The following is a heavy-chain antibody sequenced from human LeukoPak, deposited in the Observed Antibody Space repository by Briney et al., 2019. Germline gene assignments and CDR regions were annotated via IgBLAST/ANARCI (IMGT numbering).Heavy chain of an antibody. V-gene: IGHV4-39*07. CDR1: GGSISSSSYY. Sequence: SETLSLTCTVSGGSISSSSYYWGWIRQPPGKGLEWIGSIYYSGSTYYNPSLKSRVTISVDTSKNQFSLKLSSVTAADTAVYYCARGGIEYYFDYWGQGTLVTVSS. J-gene: IGHJ4*02. D-gene: IGHD1-26*01. CDR3: ARGGIEYYFDY. CDR2: IYYSGST.